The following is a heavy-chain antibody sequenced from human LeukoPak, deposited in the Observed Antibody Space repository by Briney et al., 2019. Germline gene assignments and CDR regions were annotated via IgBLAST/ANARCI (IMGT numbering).Heavy chain of an antibody. D-gene: IGHD6-19*01. J-gene: IGHJ1*01. V-gene: IGHV4-34*01. CDR3: ARGRVIAVAERVDLEYFQH. CDR1: GGSFSGYY. Sequence: SETLSLTCAVYGGSFSGYYWSWIRQPPGKGLEWIGEINHSGSTNYNPSLKSRVTISVDTSKNQFSLKLSSVTAADTAVYHCARGRVIAVAERVDLEYFQHWGQGTLVTVSS. CDR2: INHSGST.